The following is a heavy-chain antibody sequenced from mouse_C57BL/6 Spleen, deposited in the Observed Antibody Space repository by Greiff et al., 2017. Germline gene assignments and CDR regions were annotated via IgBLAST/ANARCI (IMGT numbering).Heavy chain of an antibody. CDR3: ARWGYGSSYRNYFDY. CDR2: IYPGSGST. D-gene: IGHD1-1*01. V-gene: IGHV1-55*01. Sequence: QVQLQQSGAELVKPGASVKMSCKASGYTFTSYWITWVKQRPGQGLEWIGDIYPGSGSTNYNEKFKSKATLTVYTSSSTAYMQLSSLTSEDSAVYYCARWGYGSSYRNYFDYWGQGTTLTVSS. CDR1: GYTFTSYW. J-gene: IGHJ2*01.